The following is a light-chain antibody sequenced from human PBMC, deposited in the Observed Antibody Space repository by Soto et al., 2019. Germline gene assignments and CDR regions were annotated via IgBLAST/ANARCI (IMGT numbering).Light chain of an antibody. V-gene: IGKV3-11*01. Sequence: EVVLTQSPATLSLSPGETATLSCRASHNVDIYLAWYQQKPGQAPRLLTYDASNRATGIPARFSGSGSGTDFTLTISSLEPEDSAVYYCQQRKHWPPLTFGQGTRLE. J-gene: IGKJ5*01. CDR1: HNVDIY. CDR3: QQRKHWPPLT. CDR2: DAS.